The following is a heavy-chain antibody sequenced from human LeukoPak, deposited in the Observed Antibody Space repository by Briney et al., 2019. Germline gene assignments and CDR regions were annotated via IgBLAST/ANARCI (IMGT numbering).Heavy chain of an antibody. D-gene: IGHD3-16*01. Sequence: GRSLRLSCAASGFTFSSYGMHWVRQAPGKGLEWVAIIWYDGSNKYYADSVKGRFTISRDNAKDTLYLQMNSLRAEDTAVYYCVRAGAYHFDNWGQGTLVTVSS. V-gene: IGHV3-33*01. CDR2: IWYDGSNK. CDR3: VRAGAYHFDN. J-gene: IGHJ4*02. CDR1: GFTFSSYG.